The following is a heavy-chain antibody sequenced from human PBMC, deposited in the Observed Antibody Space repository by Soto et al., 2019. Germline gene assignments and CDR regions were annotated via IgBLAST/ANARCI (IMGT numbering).Heavy chain of an antibody. V-gene: IGHV1-18*01. J-gene: IGHJ6*02. CDR2: ISAYNGNT. Sequence: QVQLVQSGGEVKKPGASVKVSCKTSGYSFTTYGISWVRQAPGQGLEWMGWISAYNGNTNYAQKLQGRVTMTTDTSXCTAYMELRSLISDDTAVYYCARDGPAPYYYYGMDVWGQGSTVTVSS. CDR3: ARDGPAPYYYYGMDV. CDR1: GYSFTTYG.